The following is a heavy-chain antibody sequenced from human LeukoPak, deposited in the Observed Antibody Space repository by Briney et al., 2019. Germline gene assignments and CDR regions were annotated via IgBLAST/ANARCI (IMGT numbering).Heavy chain of an antibody. V-gene: IGHV1-18*01. CDR3: AGHLGRTIFGVVTPPGWFDP. D-gene: IGHD3-3*01. J-gene: IGHJ5*02. Sequence: ASVKVSCKASGYTFTSYGISWVRQAPGQGLEWMGWISAYNGNTNYAQKLQGRVTMTTDTSTSTAYMELRSLRSDDTAVYYCAGHLGRTIFGVVTPPGWFDPWGQGTLVTVSS. CDR1: GYTFTSYG. CDR2: ISAYNGNT.